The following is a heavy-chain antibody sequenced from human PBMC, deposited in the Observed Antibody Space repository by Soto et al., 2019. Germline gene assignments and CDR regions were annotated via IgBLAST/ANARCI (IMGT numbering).Heavy chain of an antibody. CDR2: INHSGST. V-gene: IGHV4-34*01. CDR1: GGSFSGYY. Sequence: SETLSLTCAVYGGSFSGYYWSWIRQPPGKGLEWIGEINHSGSTNYNPSLKSRVTISVDTSKNQFSLKLSSVTAADTAVYYCARSSDGDFDYWGQGTLVTVSS. CDR3: ARSSDGDFDY. D-gene: IGHD4-17*01. J-gene: IGHJ4*02.